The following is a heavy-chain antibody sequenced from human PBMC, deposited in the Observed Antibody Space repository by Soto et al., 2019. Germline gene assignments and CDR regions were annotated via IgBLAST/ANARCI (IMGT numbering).Heavy chain of an antibody. V-gene: IGHV3-15*01. CDR3: TTGNIVVVPAAKRPYYYYGMDV. CDR1: GFTFSNAW. D-gene: IGHD2-2*01. CDR2: IKSKTDGGTT. Sequence: PGGSLRLSCAASGFTFSNAWMSWVRQAPGKGLEWVGRIKSKTDGGTTDYAAPVKGRFTISRDDSKNTLYLQMNSLKTEDTAVYYCTTGNIVVVPAAKRPYYYYGMDVWGPGTTVTVYS. J-gene: IGHJ6*02.